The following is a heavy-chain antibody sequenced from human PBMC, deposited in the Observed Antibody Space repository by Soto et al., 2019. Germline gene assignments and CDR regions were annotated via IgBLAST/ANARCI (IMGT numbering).Heavy chain of an antibody. V-gene: IGHV1-3*01. D-gene: IGHD4-17*01. Sequence: ASVKVSCKASGYTFTSYAMHWVRQAPGQRLEWMGWINAGNGNTKYSQKFQGRVTITRDTSASTAYMELSSLRSEDTAVYYCARDLYIMTTVTKEVAAFDTWGQGTMVTVSS. J-gene: IGHJ3*02. CDR2: INAGNGNT. CDR3: ARDLYIMTTVTKEVAAFDT. CDR1: GYTFTSYA.